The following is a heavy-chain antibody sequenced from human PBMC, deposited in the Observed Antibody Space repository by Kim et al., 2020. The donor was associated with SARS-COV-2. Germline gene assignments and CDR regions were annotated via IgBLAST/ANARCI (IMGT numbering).Heavy chain of an antibody. V-gene: IGHV4-4*02. D-gene: IGHD2-15*01. CDR3: ARGGGKGSFWDY. J-gene: IGHJ4*02. Sequence: NDNPSLKSRVNISVAKSKNQFSLKLSSVTAADTAVYYCARGGGKGSFWDYWGQGTLVTVSS.